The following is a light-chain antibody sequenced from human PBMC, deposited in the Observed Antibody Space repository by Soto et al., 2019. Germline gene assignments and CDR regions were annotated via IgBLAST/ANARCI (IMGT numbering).Light chain of an antibody. CDR3: QQYYSYPLT. CDR2: DAF. Sequence: DIQMTQSPSTLSASVGDRVTITCRASQGISSWLAWYQQKPGKAPKLLIFDAFSLESGVPSRFSGSGSGTDFTLTISCLQSEDFATYYCQQYYSYPLTFGGGTTVDIK. CDR1: QGISSW. J-gene: IGKJ4*01. V-gene: IGKV1-5*01.